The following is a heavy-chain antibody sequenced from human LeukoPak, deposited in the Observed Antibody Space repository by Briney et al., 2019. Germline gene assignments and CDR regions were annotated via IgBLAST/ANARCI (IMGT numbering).Heavy chain of an antibody. CDR2: ISAYNGNT. Sequence: ASVTVSCKASGYTFTSYGISWVRQAPGQGLEWMGWISAYNGNTNYAQKLQGRVTMTTDTSTSTAYMELRSLRSDDTAVYYCAALFGDSGYDLAWSDPWGQGTLVTVSS. J-gene: IGHJ5*02. CDR1: GYTFTSYG. CDR3: AALFGDSGYDLAWSDP. D-gene: IGHD5-12*01. V-gene: IGHV1-18*01.